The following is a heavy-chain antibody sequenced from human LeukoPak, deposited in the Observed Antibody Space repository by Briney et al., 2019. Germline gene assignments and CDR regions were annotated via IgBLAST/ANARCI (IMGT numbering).Heavy chain of an antibody. CDR2: INPNSGGT. V-gene: IGHV1-2*02. D-gene: IGHD1-26*01. Sequence: ASVKVSCKASGYTFTAYYMHWVRQAPGQGLEWMGWINPNSGGTNYPQKFQGRVTMTRDTSISTAYMDLSRLRSDDTAVYYCASARDSGSYPSPFDYWGQGTPVTVSS. CDR3: ASARDSGSYPSPFDY. CDR1: GYTFTAYY. J-gene: IGHJ4*02.